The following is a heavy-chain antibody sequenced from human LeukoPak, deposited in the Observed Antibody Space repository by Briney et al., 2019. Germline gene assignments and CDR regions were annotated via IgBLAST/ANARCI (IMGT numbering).Heavy chain of an antibody. Sequence: PGGSLRLSCAAFGFKSSISAMSWVRQAPGKGLEWVSVVGGSGETTNYADSVKGRFTISRDRSKATVFLQMNSLRVEDTGVYYCASKFGESYHYYYGLDVWGQRTTVTVSS. J-gene: IGHJ6*02. CDR1: GFKSSISA. CDR3: ASKFGESYHYYYGLDV. D-gene: IGHD3-10*01. CDR2: VGGSGETT. V-gene: IGHV3-23*01.